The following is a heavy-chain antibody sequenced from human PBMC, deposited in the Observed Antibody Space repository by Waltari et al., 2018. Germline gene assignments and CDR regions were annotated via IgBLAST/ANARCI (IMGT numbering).Heavy chain of an antibody. CDR3: AKVSGGNSED. CDR1: GVSITSGSHY. V-gene: IGHV4-61*02. D-gene: IGHD2-21*02. J-gene: IGHJ4*02. CDR2: IYTSGST. Sequence: QVQLQESGPGLVQPSQTLSLTCTVSGVSITSGSHYWSWIRQPAGKGLEWIGYIYTSGSTKPNPALRRRVTMSVDKSKNQLSLRLGSVTDADAAVYYCAKVSGGNSEDWGQGTLVTVSS.